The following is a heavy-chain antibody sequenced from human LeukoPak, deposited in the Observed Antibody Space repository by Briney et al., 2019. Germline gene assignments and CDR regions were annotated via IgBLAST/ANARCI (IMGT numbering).Heavy chain of an antibody. V-gene: IGHV1-8*01. CDR3: AREYYDSSGYIDY. J-gene: IGHJ4*02. D-gene: IGHD3-22*01. CDR2: MNPNSGNT. CDR1: GYTFTSYD. Sequence: ASVKVSCKASGYTFTSYDTNWVRQATGQGLEWMGWMNPNSGNTGYAQKFQGRVTMTRNTSISTAYMELSSLRSEDTAVYYCAREYYDSSGYIDYWGQGTLVTVSS.